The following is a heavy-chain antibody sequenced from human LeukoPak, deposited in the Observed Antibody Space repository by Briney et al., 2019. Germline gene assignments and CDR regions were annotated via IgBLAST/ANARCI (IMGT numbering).Heavy chain of an antibody. CDR1: GGSISSYY. CDR3: ARDAGSDFGMDV. D-gene: IGHD6-13*01. J-gene: IGHJ6*02. CDR2: IYYSGST. V-gene: IGHV4-59*01. Sequence: SETLSLTCTVSGGSISSYYWSWIRQPPGKGLEWIGYIYYSGSTNYNPSLKSRVTISVDTSKNQFSLKLSSVTAADTAVYYCARDAGSDFGMDVWGQGTTVTVSS.